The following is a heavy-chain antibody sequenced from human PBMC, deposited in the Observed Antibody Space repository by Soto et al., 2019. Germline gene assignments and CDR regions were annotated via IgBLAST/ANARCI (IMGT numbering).Heavy chain of an antibody. CDR3: ARGYCSGGSCFPDV. Sequence: ASVKVSCKVSGYTLTELSMHWVRQAPGKGLEWMGGFDPEDGETIYAQKFQGRVTMTEDTSTDTAYVELSSLRSEDTAVYYCARGYCSGGSCFPDVWGKGTTVTVSS. CDR1: GYTLTELS. D-gene: IGHD2-15*01. J-gene: IGHJ6*04. CDR2: FDPEDGET. V-gene: IGHV1-24*01.